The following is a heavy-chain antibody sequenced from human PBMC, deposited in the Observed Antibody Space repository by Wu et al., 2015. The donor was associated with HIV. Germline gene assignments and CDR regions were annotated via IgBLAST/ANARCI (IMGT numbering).Heavy chain of an antibody. CDR3: NRGMQGWVNDAFDI. D-gene: IGHD2-21*01. V-gene: IGHV1-46*03. J-gene: IGHJ3*02. CDR2: INPGIGST. CDR1: GYTFTAYY. Sequence: QVQMLQSGAEVKKPGASVNISCEASGYTFTAYYIHWVRQAPGQGLEWMGLINPGIGSTYYAEKFQGRVTMTRDTSTSTVNMQLGTLTSEDTAVYYCNRGMQGWVNDAFDIWGQGTVVTVSS.